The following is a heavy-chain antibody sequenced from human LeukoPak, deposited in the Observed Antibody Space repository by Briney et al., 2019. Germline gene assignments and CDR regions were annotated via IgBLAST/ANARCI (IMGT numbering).Heavy chain of an antibody. CDR2: IYHSGST. CDR3: ARLELWLGAFDI. Sequence: SGTLSLTCAVSGGSISSCNWWSWVRQPPGKGLEGIGEIYHSGSTNYNPSLKSRVTISVDKSKNQFSLKLSSVTAADTAVYYCARLELWLGAFDIWGQGTMVTVSS. D-gene: IGHD5-18*01. V-gene: IGHV4-4*02. CDR1: GGSISSCNW. J-gene: IGHJ3*02.